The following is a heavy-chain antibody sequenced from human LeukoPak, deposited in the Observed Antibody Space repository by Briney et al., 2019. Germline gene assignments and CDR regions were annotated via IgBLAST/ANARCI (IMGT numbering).Heavy chain of an antibody. J-gene: IGHJ5*02. V-gene: IGHV4-30-2*01. CDR1: GGSISSGGYS. CDR3: ARARRRITIFGVITNWFDP. Sequence: SETLSLTCAVSGGSISSGGYSWSWIRQPPGKGLEWIGYIYHGGSTYYNPSLKSRVTISVDRSKNQFSLKLSSVTAADTAVYYCARARRRITIFGVITNWFDPWGQGTLVTVSS. D-gene: IGHD3-3*01. CDR2: IYHGGST.